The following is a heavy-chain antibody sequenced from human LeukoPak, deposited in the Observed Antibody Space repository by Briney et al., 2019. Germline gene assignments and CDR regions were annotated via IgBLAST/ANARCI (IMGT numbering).Heavy chain of an antibody. CDR3: ARTRIAAVFDWFDP. J-gene: IGHJ5*02. CDR1: GYTFTSYG. CDR2: ISAYNGNT. Sequence: ASVKVSCKASGYTFTSYGISWVRRAPGQGLEWMGWISAYNGNTNYAQKLQGRVTMTTDTSTSTAYMELRSLRSDDTAVYYCARTRIAAVFDWFDPWGQGTLVTVSS. D-gene: IGHD6-13*01. V-gene: IGHV1-18*01.